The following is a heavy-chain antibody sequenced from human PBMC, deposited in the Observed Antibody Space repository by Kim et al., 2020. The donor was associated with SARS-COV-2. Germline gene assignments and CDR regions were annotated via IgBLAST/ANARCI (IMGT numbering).Heavy chain of an antibody. D-gene: IGHD2-15*01. Sequence: YYSPSLKSRVTMSADTSERQFSLRLSSVAAADTAVYYCARIYSSNFYMDVWGKGTSVTVSS. J-gene: IGHJ6*03. V-gene: IGHV4-39*01. CDR3: ARIYSSNFYMDV.